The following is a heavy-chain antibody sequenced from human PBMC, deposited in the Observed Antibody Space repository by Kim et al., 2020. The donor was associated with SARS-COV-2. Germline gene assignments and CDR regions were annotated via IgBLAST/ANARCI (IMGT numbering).Heavy chain of an antibody. Sequence: QGRVTITADKSTSTAYMELSSLRSEDTAVYYCARGPNYYDSSGYAGPLDYWGQGTLVTVSS. CDR3: ARGPNYYDSSGYAGPLDY. D-gene: IGHD3-22*01. V-gene: IGHV1-69*04. J-gene: IGHJ4*02.